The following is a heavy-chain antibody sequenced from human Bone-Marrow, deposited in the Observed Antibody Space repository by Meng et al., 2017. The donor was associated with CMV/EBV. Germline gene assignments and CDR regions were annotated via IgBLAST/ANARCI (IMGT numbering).Heavy chain of an antibody. CDR3: ARPRITIFGAVTVFDA. V-gene: IGHV4-59*01. D-gene: IGHD3-3*01. CDR2: IHYNGST. CDR1: GASTDSYN. J-gene: IGHJ5*02. Sequence: SETLSLTCTVSGASTDSYNWGWIRQAPGKGLEWIGHIHYNGSTNYNASLKSRVTVSVDRSKNQFSLKLSSVTAADTAVYYCARPRITIFGAVTVFDAWGQGTLVTVSS.